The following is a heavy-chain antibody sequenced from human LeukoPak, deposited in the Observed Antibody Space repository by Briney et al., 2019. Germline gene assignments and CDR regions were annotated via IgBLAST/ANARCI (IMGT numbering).Heavy chain of an antibody. CDR1: GGSFSGYY. D-gene: IGHD6-6*01. Sequence: PSETLSLTCAVYGGSFSGYYWSWIRQPPGKGLKWIGEINHSGSTNYNPSLKSRVTISVDTSKNQFSLKLSSVTAADTAVYYCARGNGARFAEYSSSSGGHNWFDPWGQGTLVTVSS. J-gene: IGHJ5*02. CDR3: ARGNGARFAEYSSSSGGHNWFDP. V-gene: IGHV4-34*01. CDR2: INHSGST.